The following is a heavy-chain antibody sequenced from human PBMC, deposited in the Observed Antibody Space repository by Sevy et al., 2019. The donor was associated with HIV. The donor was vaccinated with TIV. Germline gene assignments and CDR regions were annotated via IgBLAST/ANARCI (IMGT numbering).Heavy chain of an antibody. CDR3: ARASVAGTQYYYYGMDV. Sequence: GGSLRLSCAASGFTFSSYAMHWVRQAPGKGLEWVAVIPYDGSNKYYADSVKGRFTISRDNSKNTLYRQMNSLRAEDTAVYYCARASVAGTQYYYYGMDVWGQGTTVTVSS. D-gene: IGHD6-19*01. J-gene: IGHJ6*02. V-gene: IGHV3-30-3*01. CDR1: GFTFSSYA. CDR2: IPYDGSNK.